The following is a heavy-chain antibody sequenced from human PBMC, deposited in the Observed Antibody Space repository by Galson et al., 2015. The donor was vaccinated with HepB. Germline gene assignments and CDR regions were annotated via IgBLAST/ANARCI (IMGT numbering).Heavy chain of an antibody. D-gene: IGHD2-2*01. CDR2: IDPSDSYT. CDR1: GYSFTSYW. CDR3: ARHAWDVVVPAAIGYYYYMDV. V-gene: IGHV5-10-1*01. J-gene: IGHJ6*03. Sequence: QSGAEVKKPGESLRISCKGSGYSFTSYWISWVRQMPGKGLEWMGRIDPSDSYTNYSPSFQGHVTISADKSISTAYLQWSSLKASDTAMYYCARHAWDVVVPAAIGYYYYMDVWGKGTTVTVSS.